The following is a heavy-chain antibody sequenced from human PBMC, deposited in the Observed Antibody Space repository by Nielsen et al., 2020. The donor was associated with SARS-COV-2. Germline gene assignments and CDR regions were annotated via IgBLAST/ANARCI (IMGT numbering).Heavy chain of an antibody. V-gene: IGHV3-64*04. CDR2: ISSNGGST. Sequence: GESLKISCAASGFTFSSYAMHWVRQAPGKGLEYVSAISSNGGSTYYADSVKGRFTISRDNSKNTLYLQMNSLRAEDTAVYYCAKEYYYDSSGLFDYWGQGTLVTVSS. CDR3: AKEYYYDSSGLFDY. D-gene: IGHD3-22*01. J-gene: IGHJ4*02. CDR1: GFTFSSYA.